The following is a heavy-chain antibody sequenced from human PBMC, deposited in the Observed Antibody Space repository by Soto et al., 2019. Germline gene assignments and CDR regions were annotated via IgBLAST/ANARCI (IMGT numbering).Heavy chain of an antibody. CDR2: INHSGST. CDR1: GGSFSGYY. V-gene: IGHV4-34*01. J-gene: IGHJ4*02. CDR3: ARGPWYQLLYGRLHYFDY. Sequence: NPSETLSLTCAVYGGSFSGYYWSWIHQPPGKGLEWIGEINHSGSTNYNPSLKSRVTISVDTSKNQFSLKLSSVTAADTAVYYCARGPWYQLLYGRLHYFDYWGQGTLVTVSS. D-gene: IGHD2-2*02.